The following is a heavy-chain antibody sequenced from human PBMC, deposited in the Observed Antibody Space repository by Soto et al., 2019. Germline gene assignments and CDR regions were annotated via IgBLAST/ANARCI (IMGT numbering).Heavy chain of an antibody. CDR2: IYYSGTT. J-gene: IGHJ4*02. CDR1: GGSITNYY. V-gene: IGHV4-59*08. Sequence: QVQLQESGPGLVKPSETLSLTCTVSGGSITNYYWSWIRQPPGKGLEWIGYIYYSGTTNYNPSLKSRVTISVDTSKNQFSLKLSSLTAGDTAVYYCASWWAIKGYFTYWGQGSLVTVSS. D-gene: IGHD2-15*01. CDR3: ASWWAIKGYFTY.